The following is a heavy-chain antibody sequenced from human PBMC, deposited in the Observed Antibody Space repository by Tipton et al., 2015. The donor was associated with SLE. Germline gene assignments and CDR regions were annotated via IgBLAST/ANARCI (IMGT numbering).Heavy chain of an antibody. V-gene: IGHV4-39*07. D-gene: IGHD3-3*01. CDR3: ASGGTIFGVGPLVY. CDR1: GGSINSSRYY. Sequence: TLSLTCTVSGGSINSSRYYWAWIRQPPGKGVEWIGEINHRGSTNYNPSLKSRVTISVDTSKNQFSLKLSSVTAADTAVYYCASGGTIFGVGPLVYWGQGTLVTVSS. J-gene: IGHJ4*02. CDR2: INHRGST.